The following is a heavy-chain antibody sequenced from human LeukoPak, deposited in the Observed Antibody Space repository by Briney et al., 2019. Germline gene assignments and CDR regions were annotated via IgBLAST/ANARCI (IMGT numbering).Heavy chain of an antibody. Sequence: SETLSLTCTVSGGSISSSSYYWSWIRQPAGKGLQWIGRIYTSGSTYYNPSLKSRVTISVDTSKNQFSLKLSSVTAADTAVYYCARIPIPLWFGELLYYFDYWGQGTLVTVSS. CDR1: GGSISSSSYY. D-gene: IGHD3-10*01. J-gene: IGHJ4*02. CDR3: ARIPIPLWFGELLYYFDY. CDR2: IYTSGST. V-gene: IGHV4-61*02.